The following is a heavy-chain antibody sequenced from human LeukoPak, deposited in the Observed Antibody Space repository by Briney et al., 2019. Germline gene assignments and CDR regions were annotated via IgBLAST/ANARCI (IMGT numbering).Heavy chain of an antibody. Sequence: GGSLRLSRAASGFTFSSYAMSWVRQAPGKGLEWVSAISGSGGSTYYADSVKGRFTISRDNSKNTLYLQMNSLRAEDTAVYYCARGFVIFGVVMGFDYWGQGTLVTVSS. D-gene: IGHD3-3*01. CDR1: GFTFSSYA. V-gene: IGHV3-23*01. J-gene: IGHJ4*02. CDR2: ISGSGGST. CDR3: ARGFVIFGVVMGFDY.